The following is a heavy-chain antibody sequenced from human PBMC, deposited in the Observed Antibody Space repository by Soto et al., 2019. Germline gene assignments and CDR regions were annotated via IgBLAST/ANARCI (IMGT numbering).Heavy chain of an antibody. CDR2: ISSSSDYI. Sequence: GGSLRLSCAASGFTFGFSSMNWVRQAPGKGLEWVSSISSSSDYIYYADSVKGRFTVSRDNAKNALYLQMNSLRAEDTAVYYCTRDASRDSSARGWFDPWGQGTRVNVSS. CDR1: GFTFGFSS. V-gene: IGHV3-21*01. CDR3: TRDASRDSSARGWFDP. J-gene: IGHJ5*02. D-gene: IGHD6-13*01.